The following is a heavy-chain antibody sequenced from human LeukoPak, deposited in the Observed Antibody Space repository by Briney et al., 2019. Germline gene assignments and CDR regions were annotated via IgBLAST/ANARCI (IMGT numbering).Heavy chain of an antibody. Sequence: AGGSLRLSCAASGFTFSSYSMTWVRQAPGKGLEWVSSISSSSSYIYYADSVKGRFTISRDNAKNSLYLQMNSLRAEDTAVYYCARSYYDSSGYYWYFDYWGQGTLVTVSS. CDR2: ISSSSSYI. D-gene: IGHD3-22*01. CDR3: ARSYYDSSGYYWYFDY. V-gene: IGHV3-21*01. CDR1: GFTFSSYS. J-gene: IGHJ4*02.